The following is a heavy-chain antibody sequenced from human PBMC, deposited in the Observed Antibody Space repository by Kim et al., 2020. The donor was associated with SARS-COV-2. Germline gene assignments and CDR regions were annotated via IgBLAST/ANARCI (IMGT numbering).Heavy chain of an antibody. CDR1: GFTFDDYT. J-gene: IGHJ4*02. CDR2: ISWDGGGT. V-gene: IGHV3-43*01. Sequence: GGSLRLSCAASGFTFDDYTMHWVRQAPGKGLEWVSLISWDGGGTYYADSVKGRFTISRDNSKNSLYLQMNSLRTEDTALYYCAKDTTDDYGDFYFDYWGQGTLVTVSS. D-gene: IGHD4-17*01. CDR3: AKDTTDDYGDFYFDY.